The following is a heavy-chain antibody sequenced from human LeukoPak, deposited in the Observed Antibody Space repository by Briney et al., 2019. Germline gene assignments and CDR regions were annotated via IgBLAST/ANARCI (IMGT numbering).Heavy chain of an antibody. V-gene: IGHV3-74*01. J-gene: IGHJ4*02. CDR1: GFTFSDYY. D-gene: IGHD2/OR15-2a*01. CDR2: INSDGDNT. CDR3: TRGSATWDY. Sequence: GGSLRLSCAASGFTFSDYYMSWIRQAPGKGLVWVSRINSDGDNTKYADSVKGRFTISRDNAKNTLYLQMDSLRAEDTAVYYCTRGSATWDYWGQGTLVAVSS.